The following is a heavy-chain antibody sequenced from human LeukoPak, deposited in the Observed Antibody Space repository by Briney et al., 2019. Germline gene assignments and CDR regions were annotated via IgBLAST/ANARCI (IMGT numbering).Heavy chain of an antibody. D-gene: IGHD6-13*01. CDR2: ISWSSGGI. CDR3: TSSGIAAAGPSIDY. Sequence: AGGSLRLSCAASGFTVSSNYMSWVRQAPGKGLEWVSGISWSSGGIGYADSVKGRFTISRDNAKNSLYLQMNSLRAEDTALYYCTSSGIAAAGPSIDYWGQGTLVTVSS. J-gene: IGHJ4*02. CDR1: GFTVSSNY. V-gene: IGHV3-9*01.